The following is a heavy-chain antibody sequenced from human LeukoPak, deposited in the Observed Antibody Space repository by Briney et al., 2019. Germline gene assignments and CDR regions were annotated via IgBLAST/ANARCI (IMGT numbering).Heavy chain of an antibody. Sequence: GGSLRLSCAASGFTFSSYSMNWVRQAPGKGLEWVSSISSSSSYIYYADSVKGRFTISRDNAKNSLYLQMNSLRAGDTAVYYCARGTSIGDYYDSSGYYEDFDYWGQGTLVTVSS. D-gene: IGHD3-22*01. CDR2: ISSSSSYI. CDR1: GFTFSSYS. V-gene: IGHV3-21*01. J-gene: IGHJ4*02. CDR3: ARGTSIGDYYDSSGYYEDFDY.